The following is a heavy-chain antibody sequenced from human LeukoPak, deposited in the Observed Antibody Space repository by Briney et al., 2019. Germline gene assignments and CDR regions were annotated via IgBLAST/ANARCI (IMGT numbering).Heavy chain of an antibody. CDR3: ARVVKNTAMAFDY. D-gene: IGHD5-18*01. CDR2: IRYDGSNK. V-gene: IGHV3-30*02. CDR1: GFTFSSYG. Sequence: GGSLRLSCAASGFTFSSYGMHWVRQAPGKGLEWVAFIRYDGSNKYYADSVKGRFTISRDNSKNTLYLQMNSLRAEDTAVYYCARVVKNTAMAFDYWGQGTLVTVSS. J-gene: IGHJ4*02.